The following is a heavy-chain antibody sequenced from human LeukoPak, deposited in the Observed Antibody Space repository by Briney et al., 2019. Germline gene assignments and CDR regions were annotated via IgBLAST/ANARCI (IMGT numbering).Heavy chain of an antibody. CDR3: ARGADPDSGSSYRYYYYYYYMDV. CDR1: GGSISSGSYY. Sequence: PSQTLSLTCTVSGGSISSGSYYWSWIRQPAGKGLEWIVRIYTSGSTNYNPSLKSRVTISVDTSKNQFSLKLSSVTAADTAVYYCARGADPDSGSSYRYYYYYYYMDVWGKGTTVTVSS. J-gene: IGHJ6*03. CDR2: IYTSGST. D-gene: IGHD1-26*01. V-gene: IGHV4-61*02.